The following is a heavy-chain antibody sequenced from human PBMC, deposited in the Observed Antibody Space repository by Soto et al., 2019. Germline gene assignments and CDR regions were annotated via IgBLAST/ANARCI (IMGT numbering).Heavy chain of an antibody. CDR2: IIPIFGTA. CDR1: GGTFSSYA. V-gene: IGHV1-69*01. J-gene: IGHJ4*02. D-gene: IGHD3-22*01. CDR3: ARDQISYYDSSGYFDY. Sequence: QVQLVQSGAEVKKPGSSVKVSCKASGGTFSSYAISWVRQAPGQGLEWMGGIIPIFGTANYAQKFQGRVTITADESTSTAYMELSSLRSEDTAVYYCARDQISYYDSSGYFDYWGKGTLVTVSS.